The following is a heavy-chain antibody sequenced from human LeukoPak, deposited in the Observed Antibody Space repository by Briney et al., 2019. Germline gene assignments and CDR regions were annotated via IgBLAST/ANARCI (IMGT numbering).Heavy chain of an antibody. J-gene: IGHJ3*02. CDR2: IRYDGSNK. CDR1: GFTFSSYG. Sequence: PGGSLRLSCAASGFTFSSYGMHWVRQAPGKGLEWVAFIRYDGSNKYYADSVKGRFTISRDNSKNTLYLQMNSLRAEDTAVYYCAKVEAWVEDIVVVPAAIGGRAFDIWGQGTMVTVSS. V-gene: IGHV3-30*02. CDR3: AKVEAWVEDIVVVPAAIGGRAFDI. D-gene: IGHD2-2*02.